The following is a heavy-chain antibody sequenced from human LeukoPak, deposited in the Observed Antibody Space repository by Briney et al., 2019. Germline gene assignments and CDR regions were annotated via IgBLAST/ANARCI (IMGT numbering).Heavy chain of an antibody. V-gene: IGHV1-2*02. CDR1: GYTFSRHY. J-gene: IGHJ6*02. CDR3: ARDRVPFYSSTFKDYYLQYGLDV. D-gene: IGHD6-19*01. Sequence: ASVKVSCKASGYTFSRHYIHWVRQAPGQGLEWMGWINANNGGTSYAQKFQGRVSLTRDTSISTAYMEVSRLRADDTALYFCARDRVPFYSSTFKDYYLQYGLDVWGQGTTGTVS. CDR2: INANNGGT.